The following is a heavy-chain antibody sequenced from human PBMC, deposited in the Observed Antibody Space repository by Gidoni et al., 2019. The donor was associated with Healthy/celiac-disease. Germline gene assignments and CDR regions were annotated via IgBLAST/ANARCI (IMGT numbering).Heavy chain of an antibody. CDR2: ISAYNGNT. CDR3: ARVVTLKGGNSFDY. D-gene: IGHD2-15*01. CDR1: VYIFPSYG. V-gene: IGHV1-18*01. J-gene: IGHJ4*02. Sequence: QVHLVQSGAEVKKPGASVKVSCKSSVYIFPSYGISWVRHAHVQGLEWMAWISAYNGNTNYAQKLQGRVTMTTDTSKSTAYMELRSLRSADTAVYYCARVVTLKGGNSFDYWGQGTLVTVSS.